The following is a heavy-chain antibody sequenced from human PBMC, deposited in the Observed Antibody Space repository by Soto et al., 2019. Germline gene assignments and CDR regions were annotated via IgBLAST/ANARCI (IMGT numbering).Heavy chain of an antibody. CDR1: GFPFSAYG. Sequence: QVQLVESGGRVVQPGRSLRLSCAVSGFPFSAYGMHWVRQAPGRGLEWVAFISYDTFNKYYGDSLKGRFTISRDNSKNPLYLQMDSLRVEDTAIYYCATAFPMGAPYYFDYWGQGTLVTVSS. CDR2: ISYDTFNK. J-gene: IGHJ4*02. V-gene: IGHV3-30*03. CDR3: ATAFPMGAPYYFDY. D-gene: IGHD3-16*01.